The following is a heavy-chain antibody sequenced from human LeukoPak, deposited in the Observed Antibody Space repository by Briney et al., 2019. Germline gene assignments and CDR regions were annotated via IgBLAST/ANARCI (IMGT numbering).Heavy chain of an antibody. CDR1: GFTFSSYA. Sequence: GGSLRLSCAASGFTFSSYAMTWVRQGPGKGLEWVSAISGSGGRTYYADSVKGRFTISRDNSKNTLYLQINTLKAEDTAVYYCAKGAVAGNYYYYGMDVWGQGTTVTVSS. CDR2: ISGSGGRT. CDR3: AKGAVAGNYYYYGMDV. J-gene: IGHJ6*02. D-gene: IGHD6-19*01. V-gene: IGHV3-23*01.